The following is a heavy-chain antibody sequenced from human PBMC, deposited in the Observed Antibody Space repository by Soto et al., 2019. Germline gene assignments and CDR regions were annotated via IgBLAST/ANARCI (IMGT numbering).Heavy chain of an antibody. CDR3: ARGQQAAIGDYYYHGLDV. CDR1: ELNFSGSA. D-gene: IGHD3-10*01. CDR2: IRSRANNYAT. Sequence: GGSLRLSCAASELNFSGSAIHWVRQAPGKGLEWVGRIRSRANNYATSSGESVRGRFTFFRDDSKNMAFLQMNTLKTEDTAIYYCARGQQAAIGDYYYHGLDVWGQGTSVTVSS. V-gene: IGHV3-73*01. J-gene: IGHJ6*02.